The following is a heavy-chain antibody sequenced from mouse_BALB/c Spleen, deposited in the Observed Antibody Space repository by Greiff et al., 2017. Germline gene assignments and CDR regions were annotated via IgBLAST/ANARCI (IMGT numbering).Heavy chain of an antibody. CDR3: ARDGNYFDY. Sequence: DVKLVESGGGLVQPGGSRKLSCAASGFTFSSFGMHWVRQAPEKGLEWVAYISSGSSTIYYADTVKGRFTISRDNPKNTLFLQMTSLRSEDTAMYYCARDGNYFDYWGQGTTLTVSS. D-gene: IGHD2-1*01. CDR2: ISSGSSTI. V-gene: IGHV5-17*02. J-gene: IGHJ2*01. CDR1: GFTFSSFG.